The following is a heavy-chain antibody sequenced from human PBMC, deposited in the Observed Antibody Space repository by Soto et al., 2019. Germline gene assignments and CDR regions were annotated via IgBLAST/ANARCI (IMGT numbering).Heavy chain of an antibody. Sequence: QVQLQESGPGLVKPSGTLSLTCAVSGVSISSSHWWSWVRQPPGKVLDWIGEIHHIGSTNYNPSLKSRVTISVDKAKNQFSLKLRSVTAADTAVYYCARHVGNYYDSIPAGHFDYWGQGTLVTVSS. J-gene: IGHJ4*02. CDR2: IHHIGST. CDR1: GVSISSSHW. D-gene: IGHD3-22*01. CDR3: ARHVGNYYDSIPAGHFDY. V-gene: IGHV4-4*02.